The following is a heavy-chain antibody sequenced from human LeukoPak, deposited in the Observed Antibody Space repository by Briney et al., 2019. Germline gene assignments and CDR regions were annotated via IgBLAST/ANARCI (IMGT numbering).Heavy chain of an antibody. V-gene: IGHV3-53*01. CDR3: ARDMLDYTDAFDI. CDR1: GFTVSSNY. Sequence: GGSLRLSCAASGFTVSSNYMSWVRQAPGKGLEWVSVIYSGGSTYYADSVKGRFTISRDNSKNTLYLQMNSLRAEDTAVYYCARDMLDYTDAFDIWGQGTMVTVSS. CDR2: IYSGGST. J-gene: IGHJ3*02. D-gene: IGHD2-8*01.